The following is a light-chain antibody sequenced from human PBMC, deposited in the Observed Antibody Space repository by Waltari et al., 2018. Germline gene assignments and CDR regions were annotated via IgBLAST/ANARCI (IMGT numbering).Light chain of an antibody. CDR2: GNN. Sequence: QSVLTQPPSASGTPGQRVTISCAGTTSNIGSNTVSWYQQLPGPAPKLLMYGNNQRPSGVPDRFSGSKSGTSASLVISGLRSEDEADYYCATWDDKVDGPVFGGGTKLAAL. V-gene: IGLV1-44*01. CDR3: ATWDDKVDGPV. J-gene: IGLJ2*01. CDR1: TSNIGSNT.